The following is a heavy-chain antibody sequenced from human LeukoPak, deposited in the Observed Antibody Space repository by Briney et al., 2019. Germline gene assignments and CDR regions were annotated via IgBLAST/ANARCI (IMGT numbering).Heavy chain of an antibody. CDR1: GGSISSSSYY. D-gene: IGHD3-22*01. V-gene: IGHV4-39*07. CDR3: ARDFYYYDSSGYY. J-gene: IGHJ4*02. Sequence: SETLSLTCTVSGGSISSSSYYWGWIRQPPGKGLEWIGSIYHSGSTYYNPSLKSRVTISVDTSKNQFSLKLSSVTAADTAVYYCARDFYYYDSSGYYWGQGTLVTVSS. CDR2: IYHSGST.